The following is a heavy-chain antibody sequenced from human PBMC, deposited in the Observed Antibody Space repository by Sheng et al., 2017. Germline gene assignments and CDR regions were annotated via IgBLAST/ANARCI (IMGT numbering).Heavy chain of an antibody. V-gene: IGHV3-7*01. CDR3: AREPVVEQVARDAFDI. CDR2: INQDGMEK. D-gene: IGHD1-1*01. J-gene: IGHJ3*02. Sequence: EVQLVESGGGLVQPRGSLRLSCEASGFTFSNYWMSWVRQAPGKGLEWVANINQDGMEKYYVESVKGRFTISRDNAKNSVYLQMNSPRAEDTAVYFCAREPVVEQVARDAFDIWGQGTLVTVSS. CDR1: GFTFSNYW.